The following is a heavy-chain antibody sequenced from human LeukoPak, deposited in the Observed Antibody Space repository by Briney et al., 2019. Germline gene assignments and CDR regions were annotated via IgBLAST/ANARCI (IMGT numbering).Heavy chain of an antibody. CDR2: IIPILGIA. V-gene: IGHV1-69*02. J-gene: IGHJ4*02. CDR3: AGDLDIVVVVAATLRY. D-gene: IGHD2-15*01. CDR1: GGTFGSYT. Sequence: ASVKVSCKASGGTFGSYTISWVRQAPGQGLEWMGRIIPILGIANYAQKFQGRVTITADKSTSTAYMELSSLRSEDTAVYYCAGDLDIVVVVAATLRYWGQGTLVTVSS.